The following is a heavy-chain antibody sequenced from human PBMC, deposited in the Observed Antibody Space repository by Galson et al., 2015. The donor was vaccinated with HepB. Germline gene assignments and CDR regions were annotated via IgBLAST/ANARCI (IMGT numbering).Heavy chain of an antibody. Sequence: LRLSCAASGFTVSSNYMSWVRQAPGKGLEWVSVIYSGGSTYYADSVKGRFTISRDNSKNTLYLQMNSLRAEDTAVYYCARGETYYDILTGYASYYYYGMDVWGQGTTVTVSS. D-gene: IGHD3-9*01. CDR2: IYSGGST. V-gene: IGHV3-66*01. J-gene: IGHJ6*02. CDR1: GFTVSSNY. CDR3: ARGETYYDILTGYASYYYYGMDV.